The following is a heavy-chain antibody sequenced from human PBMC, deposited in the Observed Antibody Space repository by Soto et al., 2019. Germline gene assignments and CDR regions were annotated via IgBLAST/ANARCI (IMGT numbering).Heavy chain of an antibody. CDR3: TRKLPNSAFDI. J-gene: IGHJ3*02. Sequence: QVQLQESGPGLVKPSETLSLTCTVSGGSISSYYWSWIRQPPGKGLEWIAYIFYSGSTNYSPSLKSRVTISLDTSKNQFSLKLSSVTAADTAVYYCTRKLPNSAFDIWGQGTMVTVSS. D-gene: IGHD2-15*01. V-gene: IGHV4-59*01. CDR1: GGSISSYY. CDR2: IFYSGST.